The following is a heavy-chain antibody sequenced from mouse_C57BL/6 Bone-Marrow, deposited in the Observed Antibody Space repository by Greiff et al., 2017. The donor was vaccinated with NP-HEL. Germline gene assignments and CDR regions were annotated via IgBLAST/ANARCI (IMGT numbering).Heavy chain of an antibody. Sequence: VQLKQSGPELVKPGASVKIPCKASGYTFTDYNMDWVKQSHGKSLEWIGDINPNNGGTIYNQKFKGKATLTVDKSSSTAYMELRSLTSEDTAVYDWAGRRNGGGRYFDDWGKGTTVTVSS. J-gene: IGHJ1*03. CDR1: GYTFTDYN. CDR2: INPNNGGT. D-gene: IGHD1-1*02. CDR3: AGRRNGGGRYFDD. V-gene: IGHV1-18*01.